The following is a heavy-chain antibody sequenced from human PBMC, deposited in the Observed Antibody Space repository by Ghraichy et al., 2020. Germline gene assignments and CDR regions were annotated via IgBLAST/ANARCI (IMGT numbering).Heavy chain of an antibody. J-gene: IGHJ2*01. CDR1: GGSISSYY. Sequence: XETLSLTCTVSGGSISSYYWSWIRQPPGKGLEWIGYIYYSGSTNYNPSLKSRVTISVDTSKNQFSLKLSSVTAADTAVYYCARQGHYDFWSGYLFGWYFDLWGRGTLVTVSS. CDR2: IYYSGST. CDR3: ARQGHYDFWSGYLFGWYFDL. V-gene: IGHV4-59*08. D-gene: IGHD3-3*01.